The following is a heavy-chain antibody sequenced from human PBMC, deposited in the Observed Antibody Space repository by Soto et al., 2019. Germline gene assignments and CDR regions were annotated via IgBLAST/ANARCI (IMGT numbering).Heavy chain of an antibody. CDR3: AREGHYDSSGSNEYFDY. CDR2: IYYSGST. J-gene: IGHJ4*02. D-gene: IGHD3-22*01. V-gene: IGHV4-59*01. Sequence: SETLSLTCTVSGGSISSYYWSWIRQPPGKGLEWIGYIYYSGSTNYNPSLKSRVTISVDTSKNQFSLKLSSVTAADTAVYYCAREGHYDSSGSNEYFDYWGQGTLVTVSS. CDR1: GGSISSYY.